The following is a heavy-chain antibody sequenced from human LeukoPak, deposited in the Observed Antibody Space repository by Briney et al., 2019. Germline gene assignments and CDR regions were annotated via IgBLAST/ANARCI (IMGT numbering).Heavy chain of an antibody. Sequence: GGSLRLSCAASGFTFSSYWMSWVRQAPGKGLEWVANIKQDGSEKYYVDSVKGRFTISRDNAKNSLYLQMNSLRAEDTAVYYCARVDCSSTSCYTGYYYYYMDVWGKGTTVTVSS. J-gene: IGHJ6*03. CDR2: IKQDGSEK. CDR3: ARVDCSSTSCYTGYYYYYMDV. V-gene: IGHV3-7*01. CDR1: GFTFSSYW. D-gene: IGHD2-2*02.